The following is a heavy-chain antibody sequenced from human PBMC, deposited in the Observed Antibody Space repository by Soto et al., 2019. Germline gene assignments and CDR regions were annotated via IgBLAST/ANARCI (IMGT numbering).Heavy chain of an antibody. J-gene: IGHJ3*02. CDR3: ASIVVVTANGAPHAFDI. CDR2: IYHSGST. CDR1: GGSISSSNW. D-gene: IGHD2-21*02. Sequence: SETLSLTCAVSGGSISSSNWLSWVRQPPWKGLEWIGEIYHSGSTNYNPSLKSRVTISVDKSKNQFSLKLSSVTAADTAVYYCASIVVVTANGAPHAFDIWGQGTMVTVSS. V-gene: IGHV4-4*02.